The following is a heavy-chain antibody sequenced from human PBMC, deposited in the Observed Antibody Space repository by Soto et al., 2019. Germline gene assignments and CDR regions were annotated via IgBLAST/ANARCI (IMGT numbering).Heavy chain of an antibody. V-gene: IGHV4-34*01. CDR3: ARGGRYYYYYGMDV. CDR2: INHSGST. J-gene: IGHJ6*02. CDR1: GGSLSGYY. Sequence: QVQLQQWGAGLLKPSETLSLTCAVYGGSLSGYYWSWIRQPPGKGLEWIGEINHSGSTNYNPSLKSRVTISVDTSKNQFSLKLSSVTAADTAVYYCARGGRYYYYYGMDVWGQGTTVAVSS.